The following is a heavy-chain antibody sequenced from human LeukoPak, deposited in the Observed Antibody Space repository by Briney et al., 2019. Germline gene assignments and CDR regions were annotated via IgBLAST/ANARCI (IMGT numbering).Heavy chain of an antibody. J-gene: IGHJ4*02. CDR2: INPNSGGT. D-gene: IGHD6-13*01. V-gene: IGHV1-2*02. CDR1: GYTFTDYY. CDR3: AKSRMAADPYYFDY. Sequence: ASVKVSCKASGYTFTDYYLHWVRQAPGQGLEWMGWINPNSGGTKYARKFQGRVTMTRDTSISTAYVELSRLRSDDTGVYYCAKSRMAADPYYFDYWGQGTLVTVSS.